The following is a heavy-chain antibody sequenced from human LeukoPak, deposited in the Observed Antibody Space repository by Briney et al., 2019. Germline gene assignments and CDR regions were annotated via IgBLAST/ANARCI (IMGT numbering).Heavy chain of an antibody. D-gene: IGHD3-22*01. J-gene: IGHJ5*02. V-gene: IGHV4-59*01. CDR1: GGSISSYY. Sequence: SETLSLTCTVSGGSISSYYWSWIRQPPGKGLEWIGYISYSGSTNCNPSLKSRVTISVATSNNQFSLKLSSLTAADTAVYHCARADYYDSSGSSGRTYWFAPWGQGTLVTVSS. CDR3: ARADYYDSSGSSGRTYWFAP. CDR2: ISYSGST.